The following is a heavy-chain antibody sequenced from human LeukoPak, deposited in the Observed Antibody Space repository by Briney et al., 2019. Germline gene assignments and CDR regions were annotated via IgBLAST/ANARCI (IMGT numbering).Heavy chain of an antibody. CDR3: ARGGSILWQPYYDFWSGYYVWD. D-gene: IGHD3-3*01. J-gene: IGHJ4*02. V-gene: IGHV3-74*01. CDR1: GFTFSSYW. Sequence: AVSLGLSCAASGFTFSSYWMHWVRQAPGKGLVWVSRINSDGSSTSYADSVKGRFTISRDNAKNTLYLQMNSLRAEDTAVYYCARGGSILWQPYYDFWSGYYVWDWGQGTLVTVSS. CDR2: INSDGSST.